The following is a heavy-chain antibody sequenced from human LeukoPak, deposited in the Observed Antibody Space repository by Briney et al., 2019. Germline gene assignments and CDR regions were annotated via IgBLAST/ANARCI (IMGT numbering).Heavy chain of an antibody. CDR1: GGSISSSSYY. D-gene: IGHD1-26*01. J-gene: IGHJ4*02. CDR2: IYYSGST. Sequence: SETLSLTCTVSGGSISSSSYYWGWIRQPPGKGLEWIGSIYYSGSTYYNPSLKSRVTISVDTSKNQFSLKLSSVTAADTAVYYCARDGRLSKPEEGTLDLPDDYWGQGTLVTVSS. CDR3: ARDGRLSKPEEGTLDLPDDY. V-gene: IGHV4-39*07.